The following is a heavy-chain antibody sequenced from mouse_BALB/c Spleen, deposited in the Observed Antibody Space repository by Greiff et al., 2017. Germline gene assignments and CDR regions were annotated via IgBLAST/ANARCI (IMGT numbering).Heavy chain of an antibody. V-gene: IGHV1-5*01. J-gene: IGHJ4*01. CDR2: IYPGNSDT. CDR3: TRRGGSGARDY. CDR1: GYSFTSYW. D-gene: IGHD1-1*02. Sequence: VQLQQSGTVLARPGASVKMSCTASGYSFTSYWMHWVKQRPGQGLEWIGAIYPGNSDTSYNQKFKGKAKLTAVTSASTAYMELSSLTNEDAAVYYCTRRGGSGARDYWGQGTSVTVAA.